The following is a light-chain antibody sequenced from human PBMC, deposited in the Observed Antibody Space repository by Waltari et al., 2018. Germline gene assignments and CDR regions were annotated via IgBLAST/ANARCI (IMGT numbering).Light chain of an antibody. CDR2: KAN. CDR3: ALYMGSGIWV. CDR1: SGFPPPTSH. V-gene: IGLV8-61*01. J-gene: IGLJ3*02. Sequence: QTVVTQEPSLSVSPGGTVPLTCPLSSGFPPPTSHAPRYQHTPGPAPRPFVYKANARSAGVPDRFSGSILGNTAALTITGAQADDESDYYCALYMGSGIWVFGGGTRLTVL.